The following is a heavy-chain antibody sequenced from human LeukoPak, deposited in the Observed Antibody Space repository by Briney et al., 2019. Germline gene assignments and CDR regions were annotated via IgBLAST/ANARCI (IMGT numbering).Heavy chain of an antibody. CDR1: GFTLTNYW. V-gene: IGHV3-7*01. D-gene: IGHD2-15*01. Sequence: GGSLRLSCAASGFTLTNYWMTWVRQAPGKGLEWVANIKEDGSVRYYMDSVKGQFTISRDNAKNSQYLQMNSLRAEDTAVYYCAKWTVISGYYHIDYWGQGTLVTVSS. CDR3: AKWTVISGYYHIDY. J-gene: IGHJ4*02. CDR2: IKEDGSVR.